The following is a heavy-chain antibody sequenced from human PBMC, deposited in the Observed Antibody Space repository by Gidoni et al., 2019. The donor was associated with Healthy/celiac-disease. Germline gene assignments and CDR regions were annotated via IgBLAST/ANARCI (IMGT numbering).Heavy chain of an antibody. V-gene: IGHV3-33*01. CDR2: IWFDASKK. J-gene: IGHJ2*01. CDR1: GFTFSSYA. D-gene: IGHD4-17*01. CDR3: ARDPGLDYGDWEFFDL. Sequence: QVQSVESGGGVVKPGRSLRLSCAAPGFTFSSYAMHWVRQALGKGLEWVAVIWFDASKKYYADSVKGRFTISRDNSKNTLYLQMNSLRAEDTAVYYCARDPGLDYGDWEFFDLWGRGTLVTVSS.